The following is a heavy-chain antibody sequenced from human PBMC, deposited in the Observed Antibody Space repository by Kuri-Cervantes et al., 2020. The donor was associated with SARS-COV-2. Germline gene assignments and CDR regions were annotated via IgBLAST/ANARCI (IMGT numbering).Heavy chain of an antibody. CDR1: GGLFSSYA. Sequence: SVKVSCKASGGLFSSYAISWVRQAPGQGLEWMGGIIPIFDSPDFAQKFQGRATITADKSTSTAYMDLSSLRSEDTAVYYCARVLGYCSGGSCYNYYYYYGMDVWGQGTTVTVSS. V-gene: IGHV1-69*06. D-gene: IGHD2-15*01. CDR2: IIPIFDSP. CDR3: ARVLGYCSGGSCYNYYYYYGMDV. J-gene: IGHJ6*02.